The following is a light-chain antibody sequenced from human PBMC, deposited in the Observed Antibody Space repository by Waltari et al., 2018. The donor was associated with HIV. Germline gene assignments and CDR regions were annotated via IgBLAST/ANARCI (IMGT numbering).Light chain of an antibody. J-gene: IGLJ3*02. CDR1: SSDIVGSDI. V-gene: IGLV2-23*02. CDR2: QVT. CDR3: CSYAGGTTSV. Sequence: QSALTQPASVSGSPGQSITISCTGTSSDIVGSDIVSWFQQHPGKAPKVMIYQVTKRPSGVSNRFSGSKSGNTASLTISGLQAEDEADYYCCSYAGGTTSVFGGGTKLTVL.